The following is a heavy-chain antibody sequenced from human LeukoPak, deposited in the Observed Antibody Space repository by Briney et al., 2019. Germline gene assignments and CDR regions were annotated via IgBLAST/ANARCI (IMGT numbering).Heavy chain of an antibody. CDR1: GFIFSRYG. D-gene: IGHD6-19*01. J-gene: IGHJ4*02. CDR2: TSGSGGTT. Sequence: GGSLRLSCAASGFIFSRYGMSWVRQAPGKGLEWVSATSGSGGTTYYADSVKGRFTISRDNSKNTLYLQINSLRAEDTAVYYCAKDHLPGIVVADRDYWGQGTLVTVSS. V-gene: IGHV3-23*01. CDR3: AKDHLPGIVVADRDY.